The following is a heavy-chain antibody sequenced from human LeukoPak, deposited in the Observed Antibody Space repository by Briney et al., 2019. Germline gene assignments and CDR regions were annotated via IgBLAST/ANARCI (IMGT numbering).Heavy chain of an antibody. J-gene: IGHJ5*02. V-gene: IGHV4-4*02. Sequence: SETLSLTCAVSGGSISSSNWWSWVRQPPGKGLEWIGEINHSGSTNYNPSLKSRVTISVDTSKNQFSLKLSSVTAADTAVYYCARGTTVTTYWFDPWGQGTLVTVSS. CDR1: GGSISSSNW. CDR2: INHSGST. D-gene: IGHD4-17*01. CDR3: ARGTTVTTYWFDP.